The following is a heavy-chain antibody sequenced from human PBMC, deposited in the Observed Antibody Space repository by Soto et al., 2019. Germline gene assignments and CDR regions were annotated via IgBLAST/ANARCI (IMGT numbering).Heavy chain of an antibody. CDR2: IIPIFGTA. J-gene: IGHJ4*02. D-gene: IGHD6-6*01. Sequence: GASVKVSCKASGGTYSSYAISWVRQAPGQGLEWMGGIIPIFGTANYAQKFQGRVTITADESTSTAYMELSSLRSEDTAVYYCASPFVGSSYGYWGQGTLVTVSS. CDR3: ASPFVGSSYGY. V-gene: IGHV1-69*13. CDR1: GGTYSSYA.